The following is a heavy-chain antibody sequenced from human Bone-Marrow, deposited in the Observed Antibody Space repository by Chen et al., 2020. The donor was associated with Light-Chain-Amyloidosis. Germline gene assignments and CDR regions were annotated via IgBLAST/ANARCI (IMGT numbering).Heavy chain of an antibody. CDR2: IYPDDSDA. V-gene: IGHV5-51*01. CDR3: ARRRDGYNFDY. CDR1: GYTFPNYW. J-gene: IGHJ4*02. D-gene: IGHD5-12*01. Sequence: EVQLEQSGPEVKKPGESLKISCKGSGYTFPNYWIGWLRQMPGKGLEWMGVIYPDDSDARYSPSFEGQVTISAEKSITTAYLQWRSLKASDTAMYYCARRRDGYNFDYWGQGTLVTVSS.